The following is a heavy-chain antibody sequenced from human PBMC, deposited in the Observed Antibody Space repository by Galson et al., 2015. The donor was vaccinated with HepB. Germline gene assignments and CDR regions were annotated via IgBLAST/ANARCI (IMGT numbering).Heavy chain of an antibody. CDR1: GGSVSSGSYY. J-gene: IGHJ4*02. V-gene: IGHV4-61*01. Sequence: ETLSLTCTVSGGSVSSGSYYWSWIRQPPGKGLEWIGYIYYSGSTNYNPSLKSRVTISVDTSKNQFSLKLSSVTAADTAVYYCASSPPDYSKGYYFDYWGQGTLVTVSS. D-gene: IGHD4-11*01. CDR3: ASSPPDYSKGYYFDY. CDR2: IYYSGST.